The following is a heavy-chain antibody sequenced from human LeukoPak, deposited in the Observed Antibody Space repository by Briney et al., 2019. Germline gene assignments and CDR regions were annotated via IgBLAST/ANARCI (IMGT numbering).Heavy chain of an antibody. CDR2: IWYGGSNK. Sequence: GRSLTLSCAASGFTFGAYGMHWLRQAPGKGLKGVAVIWYGGSNKYYADSVKGRFTISRDDSKNTLYLQMNSLRAKDTAIYYCATDRKVKTWDPRFNYWGQGTLVTVSS. D-gene: IGHD1-14*01. J-gene: IGHJ4*02. CDR3: ATDRKVKTWDPRFNY. V-gene: IGHV3-33*01. CDR1: GFTFGAYG.